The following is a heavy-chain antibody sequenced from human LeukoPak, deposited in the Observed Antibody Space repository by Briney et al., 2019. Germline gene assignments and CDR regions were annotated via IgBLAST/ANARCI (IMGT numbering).Heavy chain of an antibody. CDR1: GYTFTSYG. V-gene: IGHV1-18*01. D-gene: IGHD5-24*01. J-gene: IGHJ4*02. Sequence: ASVKVSCKASGYTFTSYGISWVRQAPGQGLEWMGWISAYNGNTNYAQKLQGRVTMTTDTSTSTAYMELSSLRSEDTAVYYCARAGRDGYNRGVFDYWGQGTLVTVSS. CDR2: ISAYNGNT. CDR3: ARAGRDGYNRGVFDY.